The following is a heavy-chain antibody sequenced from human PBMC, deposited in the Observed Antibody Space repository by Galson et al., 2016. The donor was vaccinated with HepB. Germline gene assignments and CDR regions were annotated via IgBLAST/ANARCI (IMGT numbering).Heavy chain of an antibody. J-gene: IGHJ4*02. CDR2: LFYSGST. V-gene: IGHV4-61*01. CDR1: GGSVSTGSYY. Sequence: ETLSLTCTVSGGSVSTGSYYWSWIRQPPGKGLEWIGYLFYSGSTNYNPSLKSRVTISVDTSKNRFSLRLSSVTAADTAVYYCARTYLLGFTLDYWGQGTLVTVSS. CDR3: ARTYLLGFTLDY. D-gene: IGHD2-8*02.